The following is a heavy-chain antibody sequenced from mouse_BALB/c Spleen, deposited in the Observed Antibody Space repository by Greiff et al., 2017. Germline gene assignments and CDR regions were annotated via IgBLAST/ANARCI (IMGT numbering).Heavy chain of an antibody. Sequence: EVQGVESGGGLVQPKGSLKLSCAASGFTFNTYAMNWVRQAPGKGLEWVARIRSKSSNYATYYADSVKDRITISRDDSQSMLYLQMNNLKTEDTAMYYCVRGFSYYDYDVGYAMDYWGQGTSVTVSS. J-gene: IGHJ4*01. CDR1: GFTFNTYA. CDR2: IRSKSSNYAT. V-gene: IGHV10-1*02. D-gene: IGHD2-4*01. CDR3: VRGFSYYDYDVGYAMDY.